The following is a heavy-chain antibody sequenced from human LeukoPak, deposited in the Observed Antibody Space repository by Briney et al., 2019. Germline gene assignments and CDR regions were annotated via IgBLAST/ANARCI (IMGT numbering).Heavy chain of an antibody. CDR1: GFTFSTYW. Sequence: GGSLRLSCAASGFTFSTYWMHWVRQAPGEGLVWVSRINSDDSIINYADSVKGRFTISRDNAKNTLYLQMNSLRPEDTAVYYCTREWGAAADYWGQGTLVTVSS. D-gene: IGHD6-13*01. CDR2: INSDDSII. J-gene: IGHJ4*02. V-gene: IGHV3-74*01. CDR3: TREWGAAADY.